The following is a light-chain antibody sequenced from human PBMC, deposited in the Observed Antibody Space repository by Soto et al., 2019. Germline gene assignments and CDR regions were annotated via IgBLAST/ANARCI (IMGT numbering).Light chain of an antibody. Sequence: EIVLTQSPATLSLSPGERATLSCRASQSVSSYLAWYQQKPGQAPRLLIYGASNRATGIPARFSGSGSGTDFTLTINSLVPEDFAVYYCQQYGNSLPWTFGQGTKVEIK. CDR2: GAS. CDR1: QSVSSY. CDR3: QQYGNSLPWT. J-gene: IGKJ1*01. V-gene: IGKV3-11*01.